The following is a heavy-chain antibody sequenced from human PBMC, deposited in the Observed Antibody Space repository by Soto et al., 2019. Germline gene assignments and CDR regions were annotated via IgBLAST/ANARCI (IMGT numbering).Heavy chain of an antibody. Sequence: SETLSLTCTVSGGSISSYYWSWIRQPPGKGLEWIGYIYYSGSTNYNPSLKSRVTISVDTSKNQFSLKLSSVTAADTAVYYFARVGEGLLWFGELFYFDYWGQGTLVTVSS. CDR3: ARVGEGLLWFGELFYFDY. J-gene: IGHJ4*02. CDR2: IYYSGST. V-gene: IGHV4-59*01. D-gene: IGHD3-10*01. CDR1: GGSISSYY.